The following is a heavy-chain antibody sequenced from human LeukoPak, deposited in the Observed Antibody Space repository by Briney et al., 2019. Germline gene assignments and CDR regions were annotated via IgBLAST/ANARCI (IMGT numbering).Heavy chain of an antibody. Sequence: ASVKVSCKASGYTFTSYGISWVRQAPGQGLEWMGWISAYNGNTNYAQKLQGRVTMTTDTSTGTAYMELRSLRSDDTAVYYCARDPLSDYGSGVRNWFDPWGQGTLVTVSS. J-gene: IGHJ5*02. CDR3: ARDPLSDYGSGVRNWFDP. D-gene: IGHD3-10*01. CDR1: GYTFTSYG. CDR2: ISAYNGNT. V-gene: IGHV1-18*01.